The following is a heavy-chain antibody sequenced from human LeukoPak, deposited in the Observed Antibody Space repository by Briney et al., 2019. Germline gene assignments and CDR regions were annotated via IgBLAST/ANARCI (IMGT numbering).Heavy chain of an antibody. J-gene: IGHJ3*02. D-gene: IGHD2-2*01. Sequence: GGSLRLSCAASGFTFSSYGMHWVRQAPGEGLEWVAVIWYDGSNKYYADSVKGRFTISRDNSKNTLYLQMNSLRAEDTAVYYCARDPWGYCSSTSCPRGAFDIWGQGTMVTVSS. CDR2: IWYDGSNK. CDR3: ARDPWGYCSSTSCPRGAFDI. CDR1: GFTFSSYG. V-gene: IGHV3-33*01.